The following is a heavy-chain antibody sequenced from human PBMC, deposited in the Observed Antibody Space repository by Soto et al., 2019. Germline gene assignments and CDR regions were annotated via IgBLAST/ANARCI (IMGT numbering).Heavy chain of an antibody. Sequence: GASVKVSCKASGGTFSSYAISWARQAPGQGFEWMGGIIPIFGTANYAQKFQGRGTITADKSTSTAYRELSSLRSEDTAVYYYARGRYCSGGSCYRWSYYGMDVWGQETTFTVSS. CDR3: ARGRYCSGGSCYRWSYYGMDV. D-gene: IGHD2-15*01. CDR1: GGTFSSYA. V-gene: IGHV1-69*06. CDR2: IIPIFGTA. J-gene: IGHJ6*02.